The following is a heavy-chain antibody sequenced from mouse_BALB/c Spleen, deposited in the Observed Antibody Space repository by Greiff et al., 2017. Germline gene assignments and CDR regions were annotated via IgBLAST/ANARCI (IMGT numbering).Heavy chain of an antibody. D-gene: IGHD1-1*01. V-gene: IGHV2-4-1*01. CDR3: ASHYSTRMDY. CDR1: GFSLTSYG. J-gene: IGHJ4*01. CDR2: IWGDGST. Sequence: VQRVESGPGLVQPSQSLSITCTVSGFSLTSYGVHWVRQSPGKGLEWLGVIWGDGSTDYNSALKSRLSISKDNSKSQVFLKMNSLQTDDTARYYCASHYSTRMDYWGQGTSVTVSS.